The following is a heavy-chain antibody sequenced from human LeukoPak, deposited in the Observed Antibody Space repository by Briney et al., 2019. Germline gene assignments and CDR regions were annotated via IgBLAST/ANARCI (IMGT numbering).Heavy chain of an antibody. CDR3: ARIAVAGIDY. CDR1: GFTFSSCE. CDR2: ISSSGSTI. V-gene: IGHV3-48*03. D-gene: IGHD6-19*01. Sequence: GSLRLSCAASGFTFSSCEMNWVRQAPGKGLEWVSYISSSGSTIYYADSVKGRFTISRDNAKNSLYLQMNSLRAEDTAVYYCARIAVAGIDYWGQGTLVTVSS. J-gene: IGHJ4*02.